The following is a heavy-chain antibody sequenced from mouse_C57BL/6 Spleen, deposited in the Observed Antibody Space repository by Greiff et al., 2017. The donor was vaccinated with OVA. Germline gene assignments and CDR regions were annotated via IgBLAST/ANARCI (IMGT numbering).Heavy chain of an antibody. Sequence: EVKLQESGGGLVKPGGSLKLSCAASGFTFSSYAMSWVRQTPEKRLEWVATISDGGSYTYYPDNVKGRFTISRDNAKNNLYLHMSHLKSEDTAMYYCARALYDYDVFAYWGQGTLVTVSA. V-gene: IGHV5-4*03. D-gene: IGHD2-4*01. CDR3: ARALYDYDVFAY. CDR2: ISDGGSYT. CDR1: GFTFSSYA. J-gene: IGHJ3*01.